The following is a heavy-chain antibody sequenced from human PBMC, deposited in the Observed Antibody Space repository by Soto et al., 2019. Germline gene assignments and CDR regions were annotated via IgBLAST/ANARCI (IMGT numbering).Heavy chain of an antibody. CDR3: ARGVARDQERPTSWFDS. V-gene: IGHV3-30-3*01. Sequence: GGSLRLSCAASGFTFSSYAMHWVRQAPGKGLEWVAVISYDGSNKYYADSVKGRFTISRDNSKNTLYLQMNSLRAEDTAVYYCARGVARDQERPTSWFDSWGQGTRVTGS. CDR1: GFTFSSYA. J-gene: IGHJ5*01. CDR2: ISYDGSNK. D-gene: IGHD1-26*01.